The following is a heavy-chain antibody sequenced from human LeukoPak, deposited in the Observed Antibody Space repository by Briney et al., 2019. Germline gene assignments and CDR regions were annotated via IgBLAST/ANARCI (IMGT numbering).Heavy chain of an antibody. J-gene: IGHJ5*02. CDR1: GGSISAYF. D-gene: IGHD3-3*01. CDR2: IYYSGST. V-gene: IGHV4-59*05. CDR3: ARRNHDFPAFDP. Sequence: KPSETLSLTCTVSGGSISAYFWSWIRQPPGKGLEWIGSIYYSGSTYYNPSLKSRVTISVDTSKNQFSLKLSSVTAADTAVYYCARRNHDFPAFDPWGQGTLVTVSS.